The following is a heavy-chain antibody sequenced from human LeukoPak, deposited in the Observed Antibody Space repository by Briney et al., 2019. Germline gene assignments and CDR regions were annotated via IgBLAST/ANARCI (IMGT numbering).Heavy chain of an antibody. D-gene: IGHD6-13*01. CDR1: EFTFSTYG. CDR2: ISYDGSYK. J-gene: IGHJ4*02. CDR3: AKDRYSGLNTIDY. V-gene: IGHV3-30*18. Sequence: GGSLRLSCAASEFTFSTYGMHWVRQAPGKGLEWVAVISYDGSYKFYADSVKGRFTISRDNSKSTLYLQMNSLRAGDTAVYYCAKDRYSGLNTIDYWGQGTLVTVSS.